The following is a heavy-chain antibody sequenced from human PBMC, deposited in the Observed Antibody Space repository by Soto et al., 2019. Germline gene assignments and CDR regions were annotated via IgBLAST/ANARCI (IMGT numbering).Heavy chain of an antibody. Sequence: QVQLQQSGPGLVKPSQTLSLTCAISGDSVSSNSAAWSWISQSPSRALEWLGRTFYRSKWYNDYAVSVKGPITLNPDTSKNQFALQLNSVTPEDTAVYYCAQEGGNHCYFYAMDVWGQGATVTVSS. V-gene: IGHV6-1*01. CDR2: TFYRSKWYN. D-gene: IGHD2-15*01. J-gene: IGHJ6*02. CDR1: GDSVSSNSAA. CDR3: AQEGGNHCYFYAMDV.